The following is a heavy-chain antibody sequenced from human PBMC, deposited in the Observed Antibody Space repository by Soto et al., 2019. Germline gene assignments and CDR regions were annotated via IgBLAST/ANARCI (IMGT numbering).Heavy chain of an antibody. CDR2: IYYSGST. CDR3: ARRGENITRGFYYYYYMDV. V-gene: IGHV4-59*08. D-gene: IGHD3-16*01. CDR1: GGSISSYY. Sequence: SETLSLTCTVSGGSISSYYWSWIRQPPGKGLEWIGYIYYSGSTNYNPSLKSRVTISVDTSKNQFSLKLSSVTAADTAVYYCARRGENITRGFYYYYYMDVWGKGTTVTVSS. J-gene: IGHJ6*03.